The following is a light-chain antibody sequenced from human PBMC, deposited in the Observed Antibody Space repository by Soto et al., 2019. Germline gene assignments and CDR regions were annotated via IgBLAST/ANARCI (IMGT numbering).Light chain of an antibody. CDR1: QGISNY. CDR3: QKYDSAPWT. CDR2: AAS. V-gene: IGKV1-27*01. Sequence: DIQMTQSPSSQCPSLGDRVTITCQASQGISNYLAWYQQKPGKVPKLLIYAASTLQSGVPSRFSGSGSGTDFTLTISSLQPEEVATYDCQKYDSAPWTFGQGTKVEI. J-gene: IGKJ1*01.